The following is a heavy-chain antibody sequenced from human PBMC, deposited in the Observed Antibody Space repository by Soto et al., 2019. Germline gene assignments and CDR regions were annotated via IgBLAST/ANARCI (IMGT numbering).Heavy chain of an antibody. CDR3: ARERPDGARLDP. CDR1: GGSISSGDYY. Sequence: QVQLQESGPGLVKPSQTLSLTCTVSGGSISSGDYYWSWIRQPPGKGLEWIGYIYHSGSTYYNPSLKSPVTISVNTCKNQFSLKLSSVTAADTAVYYCARERPDGARLDPWGQGTLVTVSS. CDR2: IYHSGST. J-gene: IGHJ5*02. V-gene: IGHV4-30-4*01. D-gene: IGHD6-6*01.